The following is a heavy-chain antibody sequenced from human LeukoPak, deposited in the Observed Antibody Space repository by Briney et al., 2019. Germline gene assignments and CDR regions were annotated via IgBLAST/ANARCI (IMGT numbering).Heavy chain of an antibody. J-gene: IGHJ3*02. Sequence: GGSLRLSCAASGLIVSNNYMSWIRQAPGKGLEWVSYITSSGSTIYYADSMKGRFTISRDNAKNSLYLQMNSLRAEDTAVYYCARQWQVAFDIWGQGTMVTVSS. CDR1: GLIVSNNY. D-gene: IGHD6-19*01. V-gene: IGHV3-11*01. CDR2: ITSSGSTI. CDR3: ARQWQVAFDI.